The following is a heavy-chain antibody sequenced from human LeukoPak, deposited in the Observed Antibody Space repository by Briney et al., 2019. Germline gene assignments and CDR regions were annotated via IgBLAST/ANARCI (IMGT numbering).Heavy chain of an antibody. Sequence: GGSLRLSCAAFGFTFSSYGMHWVRQAPGKGLEWVAVISYDGSNKYYADSVKGRFTISRDNSKNTLCLQMNSLRAEDTAVYYCAKPYSSSWPYFDYRGQGTLVTVSS. CDR3: AKPYSSSWPYFDY. V-gene: IGHV3-30*18. D-gene: IGHD6-13*01. J-gene: IGHJ4*02. CDR1: GFTFSSYG. CDR2: ISYDGSNK.